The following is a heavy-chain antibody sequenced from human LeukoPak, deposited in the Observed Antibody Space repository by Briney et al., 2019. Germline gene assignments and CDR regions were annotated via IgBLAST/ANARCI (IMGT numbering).Heavy chain of an antibody. CDR2: ISWNSGSI. J-gene: IGHJ4*02. V-gene: IGHV3-9*01. D-gene: IGHD4-17*01. Sequence: SGGSLRLSCAASEFTFDNYAMSWVRQAPGKGLEWVAGISWNSGSIGYADSVKGRFTISRDNAKNSLYLQMNSLRAEDTALYYCAKDKGYGDYEDYFDYWGQGTLVTVSS. CDR3: AKDKGYGDYEDYFDY. CDR1: EFTFDNYA.